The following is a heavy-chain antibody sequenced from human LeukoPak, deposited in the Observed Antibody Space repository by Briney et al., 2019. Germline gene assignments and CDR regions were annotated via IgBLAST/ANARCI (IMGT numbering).Heavy chain of an antibody. D-gene: IGHD3-22*01. CDR1: GFTFSSYE. Sequence: TGGSLRLSCAASGFTFSSYEMNWVRQAPGKGREWVSYISSSGSTIYYADSVKGRFTISRDNAKNSLYLQMNSLRAEDTAVYYCARDLHDSSVWGQGTLVTVSS. CDR3: ARDLHDSSV. V-gene: IGHV3-48*03. CDR2: ISSSGSTI. J-gene: IGHJ4*02.